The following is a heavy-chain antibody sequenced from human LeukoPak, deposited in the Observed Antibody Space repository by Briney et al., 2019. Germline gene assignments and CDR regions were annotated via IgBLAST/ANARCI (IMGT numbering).Heavy chain of an antibody. V-gene: IGHV3-53*01. CDR3: AREGVGATTDDAFDI. CDR1: GFTVSSNY. CDR2: NYSGGST. J-gene: IGHJ3*02. D-gene: IGHD1-26*01. Sequence: GGSLRLSCAASGFTVSSNYMSWVRQAPGKGLEWVSVNYSGGSTYYADSVKGRFTISRDNSKNTLYLQMNSLRAEDTAVYYCAREGVGATTDDAFDIWGQGTMVTVSS.